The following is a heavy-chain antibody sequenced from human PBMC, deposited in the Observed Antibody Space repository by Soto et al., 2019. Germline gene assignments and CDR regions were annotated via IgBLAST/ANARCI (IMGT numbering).Heavy chain of an antibody. J-gene: IGHJ4*02. V-gene: IGHV3-7*03. CDR2: IKHDGSVQ. CDR1: GFPFSGYW. Sequence: GSLSLSCEASGFPFSGYWMSWVRPAPGKGLEWVADIKHDGSVQYYVDSVKGRFTISRDNAKKLLYLQMNGLRAEDTALYYCARAPYSNAWYRFDLWGQGTLVTVSS. CDR3: ARAPYSNAWYRFDL. D-gene: IGHD4-4*01.